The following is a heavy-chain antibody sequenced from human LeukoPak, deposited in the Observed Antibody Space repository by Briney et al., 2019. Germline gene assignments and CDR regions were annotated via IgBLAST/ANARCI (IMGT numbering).Heavy chain of an antibody. CDR1: GFTFSSYA. J-gene: IGHJ4*02. Sequence: GGSLRLSCAASGFTFSSYAMSWVRQAPGKGLEWVSAISGSGGSTYYADSVKGRFTISRDNSKNTLYLQMNSLRAEDTALYYCAKDYGDYVFYFDYWGQGTLVTVSS. CDR3: AKDYGDYVFYFDY. CDR2: ISGSGGST. D-gene: IGHD4-17*01. V-gene: IGHV3-23*01.